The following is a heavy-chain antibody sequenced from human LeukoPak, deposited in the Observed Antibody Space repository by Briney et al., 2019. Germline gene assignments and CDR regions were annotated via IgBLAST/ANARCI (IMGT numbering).Heavy chain of an antibody. J-gene: IGHJ5*02. CDR3: ARGWGYCSSTSCFLWFDP. CDR1: GYTFTSCD. CDR2: MNPNSGNT. D-gene: IGHD2-2*01. V-gene: IGHV1-8*01. Sequence: ASVTVSFMGSGYTFTSCDINWVRQAPGQGLEGVGWMNPNSGNTGYAQKFQCRVTMTRNTSISTAYMELISLRSEGTAVYYCARGWGYCSSTSCFLWFDPWGQGTLVTVSS.